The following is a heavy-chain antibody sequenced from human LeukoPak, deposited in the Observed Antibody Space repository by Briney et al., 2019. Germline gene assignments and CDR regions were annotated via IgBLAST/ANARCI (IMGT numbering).Heavy chain of an antibody. CDR2: IYTSGST. D-gene: IGHD4-17*01. CDR1: GYSLSSGYY. Sequence: SETLSLTCAVSGYSLSSGYYWTWIRPPAGKGLEWIGRIYTSGSTNYNRSLKNRVTMSLDTSKNQFSLKLSSVTAANTLLYNCARGGDYHPYAYWGRGPRVTVSS. CDR3: ARGGDYHPYAY. V-gene: IGHV4-4*07. J-gene: IGHJ4*02.